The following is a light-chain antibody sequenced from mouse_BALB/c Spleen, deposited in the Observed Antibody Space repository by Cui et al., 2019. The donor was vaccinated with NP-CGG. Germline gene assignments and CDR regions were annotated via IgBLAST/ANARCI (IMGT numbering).Light chain of an antibody. J-gene: IGLJ1*01. CDR3: ALWYSTHWV. CDR2: VIR. V-gene: IGLV2*02. Sequence: QTVLSQEYALTPPPGVTVLLTCRSSIGAVTTSKNVNWGQEKPDHLFSVLIGVIRNRAPGVPVTFSGSLFGDKAAPTTTGAQTEDDVMYFCALWYSTHWVFGGGTKLTVL. CDR1: IGAVTTSKN.